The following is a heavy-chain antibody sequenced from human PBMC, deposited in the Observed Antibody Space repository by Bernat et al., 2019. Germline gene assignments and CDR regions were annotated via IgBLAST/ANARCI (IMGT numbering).Heavy chain of an antibody. D-gene: IGHD6-6*01. CDR1: GFTFTSSA. J-gene: IGHJ3*02. CDR2: IVVGSGNT. V-gene: IGHV1-58*01. Sequence: QMQLVQSGPEVKKPGTSVKVSCKASGFTFTSSAVQWVRQARGQRLEWIGWIVVGSGNTNYAQKFQERVTITRDMSTSTAYMELSSLRSEDTAVYYCARDAYGSSQDAFDIWGQGTMVTVSS. CDR3: ARDAYGSSQDAFDI.